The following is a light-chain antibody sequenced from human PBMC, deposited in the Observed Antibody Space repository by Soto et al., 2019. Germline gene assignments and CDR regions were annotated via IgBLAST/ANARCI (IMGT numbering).Light chain of an antibody. Sequence: DIQLTQSPSFLSASVGDTVTITCRASQGISTYLAWYQQKLEKAPKLLIYTASTLQSGVPSRFSGSGSGTEFTLTISNLQPEDFATYYCLQVNSYPRTFGQGTKVEIK. CDR2: TAS. V-gene: IGKV1-9*01. CDR3: LQVNSYPRT. CDR1: QGISTY. J-gene: IGKJ1*01.